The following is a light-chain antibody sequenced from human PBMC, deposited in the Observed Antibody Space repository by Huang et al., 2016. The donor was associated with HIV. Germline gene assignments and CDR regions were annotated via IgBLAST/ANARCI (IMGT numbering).Light chain of an antibody. CDR3: QHRSNWPPWT. V-gene: IGKV3-11*01. CDR1: QSVSSY. J-gene: IGKJ1*01. CDR2: DAT. Sequence: DIVLTQSPATLSLSPGQRATLSCRASQSVSSYLAWYQQKPGQAPRLVIYDATNRANGIPARFSGSGSGTDFTLTINSLEPEDSAVYYCQHRSNWPPWTFGQGTKVEIK.